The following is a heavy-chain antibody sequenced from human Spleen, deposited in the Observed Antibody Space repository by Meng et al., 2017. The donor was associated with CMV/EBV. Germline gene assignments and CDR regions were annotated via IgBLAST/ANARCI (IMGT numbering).Heavy chain of an antibody. CDR3: ASDFWSGSSPSGTFDF. V-gene: IGHV3-30*04. CDR2: ISYDGSNQ. CDR1: FKFRTYA. D-gene: IGHD3-3*01. Sequence: FKFRTYAMHWVRQATGKGLEWVSMISYDGSNQYYADSVKGRFSISRDNSRNTVSLQMNSLRAEDTAVYYCASDFWSGSSPSGTFDFWGQGTLVTVSS. J-gene: IGHJ4*02.